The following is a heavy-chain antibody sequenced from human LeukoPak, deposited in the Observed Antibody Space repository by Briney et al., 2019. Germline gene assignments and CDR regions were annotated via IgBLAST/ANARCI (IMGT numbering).Heavy chain of an antibody. CDR2: ISGSGGST. Sequence: GGSLRLSCAASGFTFSSYAMSVGRQAPGGGLEWVSAISGSGGSTYKANPLKGRFTISRANSNNTLNLQMNRRTVEATAVYFCGCGGGPYYYFDYWGQGTLLTVSS. J-gene: IGHJ4*02. CDR3: GCGGGPYYYFDY. D-gene: IGHD2-21*01. CDR1: GFTFSSYA. V-gene: IGHV3-23*01.